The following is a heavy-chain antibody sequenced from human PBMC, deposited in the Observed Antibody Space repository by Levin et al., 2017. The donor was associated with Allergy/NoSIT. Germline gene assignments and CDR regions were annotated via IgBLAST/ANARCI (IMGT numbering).Heavy chain of an antibody. CDR2: ISISGGST. Sequence: AGGSLRLSCVVSGFTFRNYAMNWVRQAPGRGLEWVSTISISGGSTVYADSVKGRFTISRDNSKNTVYMQITGLRVDDSALYYCAKGVGATYPSSRMADYWGQGTLVTVSS. CDR1: GFTFRNYA. V-gene: IGHV3-23*01. J-gene: IGHJ4*02. D-gene: IGHD3-10*01. CDR3: AKGVGATYPSSRMADY.